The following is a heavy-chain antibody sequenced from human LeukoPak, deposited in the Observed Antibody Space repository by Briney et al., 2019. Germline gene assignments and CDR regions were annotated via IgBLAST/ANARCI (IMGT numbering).Heavy chain of an antibody. Sequence: SETLSLTCTVSGGSISSYYWSWVRQPAGKGLEWIGRIYTSGNTNYNPSLKGRVTMSVDTSKNQFSLNLSSVTAADTAVYYCARGRGSSWYSRWFDPWGQGTLVTVSS. CDR2: IYTSGNT. CDR1: GGSISSYY. J-gene: IGHJ5*02. CDR3: ARGRGSSWYSRWFDP. D-gene: IGHD6-13*01. V-gene: IGHV4-4*07.